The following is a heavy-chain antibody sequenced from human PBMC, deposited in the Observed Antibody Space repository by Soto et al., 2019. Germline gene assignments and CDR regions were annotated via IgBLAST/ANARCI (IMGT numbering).Heavy chain of an antibody. CDR2: IKQDGSEK. Sequence: PGGSLRLSCAASGFTFSSYWMSWVRQVPGKGLEWVANIKQDGSEKHYVDSVKGRFTSSRDNAKNSLYLQMNSLRAEDTAVYYCERSYSNYYDSSGYDYWGQGTLVTVSS. CDR3: ERSYSNYYDSSGYDY. CDR1: GFTFSSYW. J-gene: IGHJ4*02. V-gene: IGHV3-7*01. D-gene: IGHD3-22*01.